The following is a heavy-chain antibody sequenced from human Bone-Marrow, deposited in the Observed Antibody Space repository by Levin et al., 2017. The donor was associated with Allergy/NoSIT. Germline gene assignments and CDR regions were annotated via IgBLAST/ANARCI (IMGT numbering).Heavy chain of an antibody. CDR1: GFLFSSYD. V-gene: IGHV3-21*01. J-gene: IGHJ6*04. CDR3: ASWAWYHSDRSAFDDFYYAMDV. CDR2: ISAGGNYI. D-gene: IGHD3-22*01. Sequence: GGSLRLSCGASGFLFSSYDMNWVRQAPGKGLEWVSSISAGGNYIYYADSVKGRFTISRDNAKNSLFLQMNSLRAEDTAVYYCASWAWYHSDRSAFDDFYYAMDVWGKGTAVAVSS.